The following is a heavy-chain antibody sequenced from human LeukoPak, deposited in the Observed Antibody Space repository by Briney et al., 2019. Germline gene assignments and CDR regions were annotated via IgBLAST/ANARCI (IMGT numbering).Heavy chain of an antibody. D-gene: IGHD3-3*01. CDR3: ARCGRRYYDFWSGYYSFDY. V-gene: IGHV3-30*04. Sequence: GGSLRLSCAASGFTFSNYAMNWVRQAPGKGLEWVAVISYDGSNKYYADSVKGRFTISRDNSKNTLYLQMNSLRAEDTAVYYCARCGRRYYDFWSGYYSFDYWGQGTLVTVSS. CDR1: GFTFSNYA. J-gene: IGHJ4*02. CDR2: ISYDGSNK.